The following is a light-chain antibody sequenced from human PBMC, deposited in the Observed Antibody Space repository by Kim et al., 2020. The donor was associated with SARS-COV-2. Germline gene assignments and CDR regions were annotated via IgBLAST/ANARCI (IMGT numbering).Light chain of an antibody. Sequence: EIVMTQSPATLSVSPVERATLSCRASQSDSSNLAWYQQKPGQAPRLLIYGASTRATGIPARFSGSGSGTEFTLTISSLQSEDFAVYYCQHYNNWPPWTFGEGTKVDI. V-gene: IGKV3-15*01. CDR1: QSDSSN. CDR2: GAS. CDR3: QHYNNWPPWT. J-gene: IGKJ1*01.